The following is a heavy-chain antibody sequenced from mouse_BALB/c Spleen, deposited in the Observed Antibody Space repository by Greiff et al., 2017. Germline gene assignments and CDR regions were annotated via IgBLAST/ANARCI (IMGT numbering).Heavy chain of an antibody. CDR1: GFSLTSYG. CDR2: IWGDGST. CDR3: ARDETARATGFAY. V-gene: IGHV2-6-7*01. J-gene: IGHJ3*01. Sequence: VKVEESGPGLVAPSQSLSITCTVSGFSLTSYGVHWVRQPPGKGLEWLGMIWGDGSTDYNSALKSRLSISKDNSKSQVFLKMNSLQTDDTARYYCARDETARATGFAYWGQGTLVTVSA. D-gene: IGHD3-2*01.